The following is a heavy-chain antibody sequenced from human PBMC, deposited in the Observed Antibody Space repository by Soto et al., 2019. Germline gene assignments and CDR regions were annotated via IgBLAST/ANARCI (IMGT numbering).Heavy chain of an antibody. D-gene: IGHD5-18*01. V-gene: IGHV4-59*01. CDR3: ARGNGMQLWSAGMDV. J-gene: IGHJ6*02. CDR1: GGSISSYY. Sequence: QVQLQESGPGLVKPSETLSLTCTVSGGSISSYYWSWIRQPPGKGLEWIGYIYYSGSTNYNPSLKSRVTISVDTSKNQFSLKLSSVTAADTAVYYCARGNGMQLWSAGMDVWGQGTTVTVSS. CDR2: IYYSGST.